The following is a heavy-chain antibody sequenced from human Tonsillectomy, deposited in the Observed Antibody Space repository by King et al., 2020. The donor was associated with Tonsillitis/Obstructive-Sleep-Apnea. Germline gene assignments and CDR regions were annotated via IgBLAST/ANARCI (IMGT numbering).Heavy chain of an antibody. D-gene: IGHD5-18*01. J-gene: IGHJ4*02. V-gene: IGHV3-15*01. CDR3: TTDVDTAMADY. CDR2: IKSKTDGGTT. CDR1: GFTFSNAW. Sequence: VQLVESGGGLVKPGGSLRLSCAASGFTFSNAWMSWVRQAPGKGLEWVGRIKSKTDGGTTDYAAPVKGRVTISRDDSKNTLYLQMNSLKPEDTAVYYCTTDVDTAMADYWGQGTLVTVSS.